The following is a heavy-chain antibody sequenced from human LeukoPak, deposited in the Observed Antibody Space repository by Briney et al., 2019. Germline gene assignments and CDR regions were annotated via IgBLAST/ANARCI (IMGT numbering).Heavy chain of an antibody. CDR3: ALSGDIVVVTANNWFDP. CDR2: IIPIFGTA. CDR1: GGTFSSYA. V-gene: IGHV1-69*05. D-gene: IGHD2-21*02. Sequence: GSSVKVSCKASGGTFSSYAISWVRQAPGQGLEWMGGIIPIFGTANYAQKFQGRVTITTDESTSTAYMELSSLRFEDTAVYYCALSGDIVVVTANNWFDPWGQGTLVTVSS. J-gene: IGHJ5*02.